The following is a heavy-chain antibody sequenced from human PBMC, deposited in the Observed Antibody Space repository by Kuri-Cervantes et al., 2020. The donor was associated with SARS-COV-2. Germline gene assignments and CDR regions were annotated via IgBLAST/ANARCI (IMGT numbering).Heavy chain of an antibody. V-gene: IGHV3-23*01. CDR2: ISGSGGST. CDR1: GFTFSNYG. CDR3: APSTGDNGY. J-gene: IGHJ4*02. D-gene: IGHD7-27*01. Sequence: GESLKISCAASGFTFSNYGMSWVRQAPGKGLEWVSAISGSGGSTYYADSVKGRFTISRDNSKNTLYLQMNSLRAEDTAVYYCAPSTGDNGYWGQGTLVTVSS.